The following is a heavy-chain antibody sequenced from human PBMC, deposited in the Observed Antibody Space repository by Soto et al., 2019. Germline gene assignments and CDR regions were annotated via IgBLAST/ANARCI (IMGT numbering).Heavy chain of an antibody. CDR3: ARGTFDTSGNYFAGWFGP. D-gene: IGHD3-22*01. V-gene: IGHV1-2*02. J-gene: IGHJ5*02. Sequence: QVQLEQSGAEVKKPGASVKVSCKASAYIFTDYYIHWVRQAPGQGLEWMGWIIPNNGGTKYAQKFQDSVTMTRDTSITTAYMDLSRLRSDDTAVYYCARGTFDTSGNYFAGWFGPWGQGTLVTVSS. CDR2: IIPNNGGT. CDR1: AYIFTDYY.